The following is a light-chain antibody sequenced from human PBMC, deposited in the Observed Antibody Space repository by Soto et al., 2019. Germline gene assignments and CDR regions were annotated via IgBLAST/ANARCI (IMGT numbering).Light chain of an antibody. CDR2: LAS. CDR3: LQDYNYPVT. Sequence: AIQMTQSPSSLSASVGDRVTITCRASHGIRNDLGWYQQEPGKAPKLLIYLASNLRSGVPSRFSGSGSGTDFTLTISSLQPEDFATYYCLQDYNYPVTFGGGTKVDI. J-gene: IGKJ4*01. V-gene: IGKV1-6*01. CDR1: HGIRND.